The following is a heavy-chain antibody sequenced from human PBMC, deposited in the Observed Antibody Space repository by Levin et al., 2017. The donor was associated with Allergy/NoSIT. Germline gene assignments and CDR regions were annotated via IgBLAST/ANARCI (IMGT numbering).Heavy chain of an antibody. Sequence: KLGESLKISCKVSGYTLTELSMHWVRQAPGKGLEWMGGFDPEDGETIYAQKFQGRVTMTEDTSTDTAYMELSSLRSEDTAVYYCATEKSLAGGLGDFGPPSIYYGMDVWGQGTTVTVSS. CDR1: GYTLTELS. V-gene: IGHV1-24*01. CDR3: ATEKSLAGGLGDFGPPSIYYGMDV. J-gene: IGHJ6*02. D-gene: IGHD4-17*01. CDR2: FDPEDGET.